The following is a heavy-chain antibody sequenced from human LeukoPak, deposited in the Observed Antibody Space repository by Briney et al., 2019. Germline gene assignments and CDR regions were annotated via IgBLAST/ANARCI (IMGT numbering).Heavy chain of an antibody. CDR3: ARHTSMATRTNWFDP. J-gene: IGHJ5*02. CDR1: GGSITSTNW. V-gene: IGHV4-4*02. CDR2: ISLSGLT. Sequence: SGTLSLTCGVSGGSITSTNWWSWVRQPPGQGLEWIGEISLSGLTNYNPSLKSRVTISVDTSKNHFSLTLSSVTAADTAVYYCARHTSMATRTNWFDPWGQGTLVTVSS. D-gene: IGHD5-24*01.